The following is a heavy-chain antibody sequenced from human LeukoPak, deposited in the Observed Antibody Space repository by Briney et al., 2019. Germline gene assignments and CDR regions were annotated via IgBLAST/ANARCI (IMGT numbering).Heavy chain of an antibody. J-gene: IGHJ4*02. V-gene: IGHV3-30*18. Sequence: GGSLRLSCAASGFTFSSYGMNWVRQAPGKGLEGGEVLSYDGSNKFYADSVKGRFTISRDNSKNTLYLQMNSLRAEDTAVYYCAKDRGSCSSTSCYYFDYWGQGTLVTVSS. D-gene: IGHD2-2*01. CDR2: LSYDGSNK. CDR1: GFTFSSYG. CDR3: AKDRGSCSSTSCYYFDY.